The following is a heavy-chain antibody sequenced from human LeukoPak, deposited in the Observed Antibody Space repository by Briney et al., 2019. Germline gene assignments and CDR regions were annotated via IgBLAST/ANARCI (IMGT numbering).Heavy chain of an antibody. Sequence: GGSLRLSRAASEFTFSSSAMSWVRQAPRKGLEWVSSITESGDGTYYADSVMGRFTISRDDSKNTLYLQMNSLRAEDTAVYYCAKDSPVATWWGQGTLVTVSS. CDR3: AKDSPVATW. V-gene: IGHV3-23*01. CDR2: ITESGDGT. CDR1: EFTFSSSA. J-gene: IGHJ4*02. D-gene: IGHD1-26*01.